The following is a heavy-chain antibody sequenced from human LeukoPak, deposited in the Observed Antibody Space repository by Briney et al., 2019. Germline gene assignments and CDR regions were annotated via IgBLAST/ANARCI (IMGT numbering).Heavy chain of an antibody. D-gene: IGHD5-12*01. V-gene: IGHV4-34*12. Sequence: SETLSLTCAVYGGTFSDYYWSWIRQSPGKGLEWIGEVMDSGRTNYNPSLKSRVTISIDTSKNQFSLRLSSMTAADTAVYYCVREHNIVIPTARTYYYYSMFVLGKGTTVTVSS. CDR1: GGTFSDYY. CDR2: VMDSGRT. CDR3: VREHNIVIPTARTYYYYSMFV. J-gene: IGHJ6*03.